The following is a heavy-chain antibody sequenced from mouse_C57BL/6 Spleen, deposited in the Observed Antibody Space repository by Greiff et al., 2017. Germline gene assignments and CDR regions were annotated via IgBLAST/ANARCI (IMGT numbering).Heavy chain of an antibody. CDR3: ARRGYEYEYYAMDY. D-gene: IGHD2-4*01. V-gene: IGHV1-82*01. CDR1: GYAFSSSW. CDR2: SYPGDGDT. Sequence: VQLKQSGPDLVKPGASLKISCEASGYAFSSSWMYWVKQRPGKGLEWIGRSYPGDGDTNYNGKFKGKATLTADRSSSTAYMQLSSLTSEDSAVSICARRGYEYEYYAMDYWGQGTSVTVSS. J-gene: IGHJ4*01.